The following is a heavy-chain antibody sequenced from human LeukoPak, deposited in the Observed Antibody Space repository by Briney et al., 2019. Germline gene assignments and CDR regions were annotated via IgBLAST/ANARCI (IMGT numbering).Heavy chain of an antibody. D-gene: IGHD3-10*01. Sequence: SETLSLTCTVSGGSISSYYWSWIRQPPGKGLEWIGYIYYSGSTNYNPSLKSRVTISVDTSKNQFSLKLSSVTAADTAVYYCARARDVLLWFGELSSWYFDYWGQGTLVTVSS. CDR2: IYYSGST. V-gene: IGHV4-59*01. CDR3: ARARDVLLWFGELSSWYFDY. CDR1: GGSISSYY. J-gene: IGHJ4*02.